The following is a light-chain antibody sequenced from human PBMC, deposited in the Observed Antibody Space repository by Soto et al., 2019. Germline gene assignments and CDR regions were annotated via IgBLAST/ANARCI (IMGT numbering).Light chain of an antibody. Sequence: DIQMAQSPSTLSASVGDRVTITCRASQSISSWLAWYQQKPGKAPKLLIYKASTFQNGVPSRFSGSASGTEFTLTISSLQPDDFATYYCQQYNSYPRTFGHGTKVEIK. CDR2: KAS. CDR3: QQYNSYPRT. CDR1: QSISSW. V-gene: IGKV1-5*03. J-gene: IGKJ1*01.